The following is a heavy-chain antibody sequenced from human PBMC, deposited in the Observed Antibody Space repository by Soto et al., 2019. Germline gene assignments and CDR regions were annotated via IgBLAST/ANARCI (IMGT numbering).Heavy chain of an antibody. J-gene: IGHJ4*02. CDR3: ARDPLEYCSSTSCYGQSAY. Sequence: GGSLRLSCAASGFTFSSYSMNWVRQAPGKGLEWVSSISSSSSYIYYADSVEGRFTISRDNAKNSLYLQMNSLRAEDTAVYYCARDPLEYCSSTSCYGQSAYWGQGTLVTVSS. CDR1: GFTFSSYS. CDR2: ISSSSSYI. D-gene: IGHD2-2*01. V-gene: IGHV3-21*01.